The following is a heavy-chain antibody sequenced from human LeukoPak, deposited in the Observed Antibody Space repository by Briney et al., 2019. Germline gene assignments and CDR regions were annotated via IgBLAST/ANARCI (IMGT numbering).Heavy chain of an antibody. CDR3: ATNGGPYSGYDLGGFDY. CDR2: IIPIFGTA. Sequence: ASVKVSCTASGGTFSSYAISWVRQAPGQGLEWMGGIIPIFGTANYAQKFQGRVTITTDESTNTAYMELSSLRSEDTAVYYCATNGGPYSGYDLGGFDYWGQGTLVTVSS. J-gene: IGHJ4*02. D-gene: IGHD5-12*01. CDR1: GGTFSSYA. V-gene: IGHV1-69*05.